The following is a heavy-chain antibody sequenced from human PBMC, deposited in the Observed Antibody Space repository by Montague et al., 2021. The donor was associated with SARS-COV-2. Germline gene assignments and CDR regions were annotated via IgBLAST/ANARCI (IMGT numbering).Heavy chain of an antibody. CDR2: IHDSGTT. V-gene: IGHV4-61*01. CDR3: ARGHCSGGFCYYGVALDV. Sequence: SETLSLTCTVSGASINIGTYYWTWIRQSPGKLLEWIGYIHDSGTTNYNPSLKSRVTILEDTSRNQFSLNLNSVTAADTAVYYCARGHCSGGFCYYGVALDVWGQGTMVTVS. J-gene: IGHJ3*01. D-gene: IGHD2-15*01. CDR1: GASINIGTYY.